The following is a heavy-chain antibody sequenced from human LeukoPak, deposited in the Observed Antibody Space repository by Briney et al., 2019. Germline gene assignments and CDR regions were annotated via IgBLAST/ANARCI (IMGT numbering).Heavy chain of an antibody. CDR3: TTASYYYDSSGYLLGFDY. CDR2: IRSKAYGGTT. D-gene: IGHD3-22*01. Sequence: GGSLRLSCPASGFTFGDYAMSWFRPAPGKGLEWVGFIRSKAYGGTTEYAASVKGRFTISRDDSKSIAYLQMNSLKTEDTAVYYCTTASYYYDSSGYLLGFDYWGQGTLVTVSS. CDR1: GFTFGDYA. V-gene: IGHV3-49*03. J-gene: IGHJ4*02.